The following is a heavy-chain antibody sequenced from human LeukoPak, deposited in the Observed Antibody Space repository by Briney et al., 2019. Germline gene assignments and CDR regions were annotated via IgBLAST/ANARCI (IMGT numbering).Heavy chain of an antibody. CDR1: GFTFDDYA. CDR3: AKALVGATTYYFDY. V-gene: IGHV3-9*01. D-gene: IGHD1-26*01. J-gene: IGHJ4*02. Sequence: GGSLRLSCAAYGFTFDDYAMHWVRQAPGKGLEWVSGLSWNSGSIGYADAVKGRFTISRDNAKNSLYLQMNSLRAEDTALYYCAKALVGATTYYFDYWGQGTLVTVSS. CDR2: LSWNSGSI.